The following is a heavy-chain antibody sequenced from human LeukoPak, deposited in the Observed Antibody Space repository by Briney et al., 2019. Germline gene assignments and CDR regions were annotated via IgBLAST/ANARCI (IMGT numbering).Heavy chain of an antibody. J-gene: IGHJ4*02. CDR1: GFTSSSYW. D-gene: IGHD2-15*01. V-gene: IGHV3-7*03. Sequence: GGSLRLSCAASGFTSSSYWMSWVRQAPGKGLEWVANIKQEGSEKYYVDSVKGRFTISRDNAKNSLYLQMNSLRAEDTAVYYCARAPYCIGGSCRFDYWGQGTLVTVSS. CDR2: IKQEGSEK. CDR3: ARAPYCIGGSCRFDY.